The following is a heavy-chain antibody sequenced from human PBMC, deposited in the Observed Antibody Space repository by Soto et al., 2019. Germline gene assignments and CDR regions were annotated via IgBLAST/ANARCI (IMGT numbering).Heavy chain of an antibody. CDR1: GGTFSSYA. CDR3: ASRMASGIGY. J-gene: IGHJ4*02. V-gene: IGHV1-69*13. D-gene: IGHD2-21*01. CDR2: IIPIFGTA. Sequence: GASVKVSCKASGGTFSSYAISWVRQAPGQGLEWMGGIIPIFGTANYAQKFQGRVTITADESTSTAYMELSSLRSEDTAVYYCASRMASGIGYWGQGTLVTVSS.